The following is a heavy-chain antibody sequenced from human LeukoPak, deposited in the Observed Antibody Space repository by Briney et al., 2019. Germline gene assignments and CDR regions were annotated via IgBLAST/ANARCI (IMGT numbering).Heavy chain of an antibody. CDR3: ASMNSSGYYLDY. CDR1: GGSISSSSYY. CDR2: IYYSGST. Sequence: TSETLSLTCTVSGGSISSSSYYWGWIHQPPGKGLEWIGSIYYSGSTYYNPSLKSRVTISVDTSKNQFSLKLSSVTAADTAVYYCASMNSSGYYLDYWGQGTLVTVSS. J-gene: IGHJ4*02. V-gene: IGHV4-39*07. D-gene: IGHD3-22*01.